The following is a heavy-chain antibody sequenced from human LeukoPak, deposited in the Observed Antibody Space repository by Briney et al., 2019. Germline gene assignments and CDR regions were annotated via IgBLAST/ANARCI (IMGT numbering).Heavy chain of an antibody. CDR3: ASSLRSGWYIYPLDY. CDR2: INSDGSST. J-gene: IGHJ4*02. CDR1: GFTFSSYW. D-gene: IGHD6-19*01. V-gene: IGHV3-74*01. Sequence: PGGSLRLSCAASGFTFSSYWMHWVRQAPGKGLVWVSRINSDGSSTSYADSVKGRFTISRDNAKNTLYLQMNSLRAEDTAVYYWASSLRSGWYIYPLDYWGQGPLVTVSS.